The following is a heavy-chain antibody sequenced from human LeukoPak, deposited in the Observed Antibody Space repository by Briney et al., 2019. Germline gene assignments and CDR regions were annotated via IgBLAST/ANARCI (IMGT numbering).Heavy chain of an antibody. V-gene: IGHV3-53*01. CDR2: IYSGGNT. D-gene: IGHD3-10*01. Sequence: GGSLRLSCAASGFTVSTHYMTWVRQTPGKGLEWVSVIYSGGNTYYADSVKGRFTISRDNAKNSLYLQMNSLRVEDTAVYYCARAEGSGSSFDYWGQGTLVTVSS. CDR1: GFTVSTHY. CDR3: ARAEGSGSSFDY. J-gene: IGHJ4*02.